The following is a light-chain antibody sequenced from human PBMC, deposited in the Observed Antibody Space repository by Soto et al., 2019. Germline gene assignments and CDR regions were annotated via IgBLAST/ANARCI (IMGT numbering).Light chain of an antibody. J-gene: IGKJ4*01. V-gene: IGKV3-20*01. CDR2: STS. Sequence: EIVVTQSPGPLSLSPGERATLSCRASQSVSSSHVAWYQQKPGQAPRPLIYSTSRRATGIPDRFSGSGSRTDFTLTISRLEPQAFAVYYCQQYHTSPSLTFGGGTQV. CDR1: QSVSSSH. CDR3: QQYHTSPSLT.